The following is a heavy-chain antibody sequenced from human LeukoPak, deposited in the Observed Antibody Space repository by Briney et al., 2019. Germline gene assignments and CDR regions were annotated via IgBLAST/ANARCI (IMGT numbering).Heavy chain of an antibody. Sequence: GRSLRLSCGASGFTFSSYAMHWVRQAPGKGLEWVAVISYDGSNKYYADSVKGRFTISRDNSKNTLYLQMNSLRAEDTAVYYCAREGIAAAGTWPEYYFDYWGQGTLVTVSS. CDR3: AREGIAAAGTWPEYYFDY. V-gene: IGHV3-30*04. D-gene: IGHD6-13*01. CDR1: GFTFSSYA. J-gene: IGHJ4*02. CDR2: ISYDGSNK.